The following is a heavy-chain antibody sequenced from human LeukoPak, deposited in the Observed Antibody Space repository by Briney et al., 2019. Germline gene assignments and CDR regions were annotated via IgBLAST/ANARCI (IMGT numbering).Heavy chain of an antibody. Sequence: ASVKVSCKASGYTFTSYYMHWVRQAPGQGLEWMGIINPSGGSTSYAQKFQGRATMTRDTSTSTVYMELSSLRSEDTAVYYCARSETWPNWFDPWGQGTLVTVSS. V-gene: IGHV1-46*01. D-gene: IGHD5-12*01. CDR3: ARSETWPNWFDP. CDR1: GYTFTSYY. J-gene: IGHJ5*02. CDR2: INPSGGST.